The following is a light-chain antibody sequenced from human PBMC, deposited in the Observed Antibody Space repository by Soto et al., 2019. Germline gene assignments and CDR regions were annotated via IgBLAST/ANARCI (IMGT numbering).Light chain of an antibody. CDR1: QSIISY. CDR3: QQSYSTLMYT. J-gene: IGKJ2*01. CDR2: AAS. Sequence: DIQMTQSPSSLSASVGDRVTITCRASQSIISYLNWYQQKPGKAPNLLIYAASSLQSGVPSRFSGSGSGTDFTLTISSLQTEDVAIYYCQQSYSTLMYTFGQGTKLEIK. V-gene: IGKV1-39*01.